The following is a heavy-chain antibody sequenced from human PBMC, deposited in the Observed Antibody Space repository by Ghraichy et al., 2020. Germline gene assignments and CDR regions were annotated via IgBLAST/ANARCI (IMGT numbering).Heavy chain of an antibody. Sequence: ASVKVSCKASGYTFTGYYMHWVRQAPGQGLEWMGWINPNSGGTNYAQKFQGWVTMTRDTSISTAYMELSRLRSDDTAVYYCARGPLFPLVGWSGYSTPPYYYGMDVWGQGTTVTVSS. J-gene: IGHJ6*02. CDR2: INPNSGGT. D-gene: IGHD3-3*01. CDR1: GYTFTGYY. CDR3: ARGPLFPLVGWSGYSTPPYYYGMDV. V-gene: IGHV1-2*04.